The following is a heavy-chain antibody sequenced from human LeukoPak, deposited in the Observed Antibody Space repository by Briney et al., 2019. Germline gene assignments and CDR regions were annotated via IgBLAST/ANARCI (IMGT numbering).Heavy chain of an antibody. J-gene: IGHJ4*02. CDR2: IIPIFGTA. CDR1: GGTFSSYA. Sequence: SVKVSCKASGGTFSSYAISWVRQAPGQGLEWMGGIIPIFGTANYAQKFQGRVTITADESTSTAYMELSSLRSEDTAVYYCAPLDGYSSGYYYLGNWGQGTLVTVSS. CDR3: APLDGYSSGYYYLGN. D-gene: IGHD3-22*01. V-gene: IGHV1-69*13.